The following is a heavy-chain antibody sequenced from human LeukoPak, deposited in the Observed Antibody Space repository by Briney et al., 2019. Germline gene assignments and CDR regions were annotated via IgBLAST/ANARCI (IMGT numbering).Heavy chain of an antibody. J-gene: IGHJ3*02. Sequence: PSETMSLTCAVYGYSLSSGYYWGWIRQPPGKGLEWIGSIYHSGSTYYNPSLKSRVTISVDTSKSQFSLKLSSVTAADTAVYYCARGYCSSTSCYEEDAFDIWGQGTMVTVSS. V-gene: IGHV4-38-2*01. CDR2: IYHSGST. D-gene: IGHD2-2*01. CDR1: GYSLSSGYY. CDR3: ARGYCSSTSCYEEDAFDI.